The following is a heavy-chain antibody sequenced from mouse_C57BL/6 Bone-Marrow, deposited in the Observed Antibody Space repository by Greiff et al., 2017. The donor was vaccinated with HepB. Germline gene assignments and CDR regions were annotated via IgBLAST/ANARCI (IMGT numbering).Heavy chain of an antibody. D-gene: IGHD2-1*01. CDR3: ARLLTTLYYYAMDY. J-gene: IGHJ4*01. Sequence: EVQLQQSGPELVKPGASVKIPCKASGYTFTDYNMDWVKQSHGKSLEWIGDINPNNGGTIYNQKFKGKATLTVDKSSSTAYMELRSLTSEDTAVYYCARLLTTLYYYAMDYWGQGTSVTVSS. CDR2: INPNNGGT. CDR1: GYTFTDYN. V-gene: IGHV1-18*01.